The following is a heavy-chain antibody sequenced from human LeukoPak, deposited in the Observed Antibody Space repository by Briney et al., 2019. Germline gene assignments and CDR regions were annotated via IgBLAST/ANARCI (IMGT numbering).Heavy chain of an antibody. D-gene: IGHD3-22*01. CDR2: IIHIFGTA. CDR3: AREERLTMIVVELYWFDP. CDR1: GGTFSSYA. V-gene: IGHV1-69*06. J-gene: IGHJ5*02. Sequence: SVKVSCKASGGTFSSYAISWVRQAPGQGLEWMGGIIHIFGTANYAQKFQGRVTITADKSTSTAYMELSSLRSEDTAVYYCAREERLTMIVVELYWFDPWGQGTLVTVSS.